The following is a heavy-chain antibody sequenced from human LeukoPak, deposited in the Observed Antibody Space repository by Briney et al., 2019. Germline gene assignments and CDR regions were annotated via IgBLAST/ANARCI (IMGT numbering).Heavy chain of an antibody. D-gene: IGHD1-26*01. CDR2: ISAYNGNT. V-gene: IGHV1-18*01. Sequence: ASVKVSCTASGYTFTSYGISWVRQAPGQGLEWMGWISAYNGNTNYAQKLQGGVTMTTDTSTSTAYMELRSLRSDDTAVYYCARDVYTPSQLAGATYYYYYGMDVWGQGTTVTVSS. J-gene: IGHJ6*02. CDR1: GYTFTSYG. CDR3: ARDVYTPSQLAGATYYYYYGMDV.